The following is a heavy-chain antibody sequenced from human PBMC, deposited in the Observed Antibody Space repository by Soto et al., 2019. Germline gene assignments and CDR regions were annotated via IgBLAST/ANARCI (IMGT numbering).Heavy chain of an antibody. V-gene: IGHV3-23*01. D-gene: IGHD6-19*01. J-gene: IGHJ4*02. CDR2: ISGGGGNS. Sequence: QLLESGGGLVQPGGSRRLSCAASSFNFGDYTMTWVRQAPGKGLVWISTISGGGGNSYYADVVKGRFTITRDNSKNTLYLQMNSLKGEDTALYYCAKETFGVGWTLDFWGQGTLVTVSS. CDR3: AKETFGVGWTLDF. CDR1: SFNFGDYT.